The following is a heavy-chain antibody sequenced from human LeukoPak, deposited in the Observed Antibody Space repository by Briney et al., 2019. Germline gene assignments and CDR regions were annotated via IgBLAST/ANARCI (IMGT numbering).Heavy chain of an antibody. Sequence: GGSLRLSCAASGFTFDDYAMHWVRQAPGKGLEWVSGISWNSGSIGYADSVKGRFTISRDNAKNSLYLQMNSLRAEDTAVYYCARDRALGSGSRPHYYMDVWGKGTTVTVSS. CDR2: ISWNSGSI. D-gene: IGHD3-10*01. V-gene: IGHV3-9*01. CDR1: GFTFDDYA. CDR3: ARDRALGSGSRPHYYMDV. J-gene: IGHJ6*03.